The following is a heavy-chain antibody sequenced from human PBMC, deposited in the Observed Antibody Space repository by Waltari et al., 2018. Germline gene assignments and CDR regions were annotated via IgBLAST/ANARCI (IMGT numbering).Heavy chain of an antibody. J-gene: IGHJ4*02. V-gene: IGHV3-33*08. D-gene: IGHD2-2*01. Sequence: QVQLVESGGGVVQPGRSLRLSCAASGFSFSSYGMHWVRQAPGKGLGWVAVIWFDGSDKYYADAVKGRFTISRDNSKNTLYLKMNSLRAEDTAVYYCARKTSALYFDYWGQGALVTVSS. CDR3: ARKTSALYFDY. CDR1: GFSFSSYG. CDR2: IWFDGSDK.